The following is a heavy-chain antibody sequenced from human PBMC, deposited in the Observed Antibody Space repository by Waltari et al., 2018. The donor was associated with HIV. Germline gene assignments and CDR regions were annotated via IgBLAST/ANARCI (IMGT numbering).Heavy chain of an antibody. Sequence: QVQLVQSGAEVKKPGAPVKVSCKASGYTFTSTGISWVRQAPGQGLEWMGWISAYNGHTNYAQKLQGRVTMTTDTSTSTAYMDLRSLRSDDTAFYYCARALWSGYYTTYYFDYWGQGTLVTVSS. CDR1: GYTFTSTG. J-gene: IGHJ4*02. CDR3: ARALWSGYYTTYYFDY. V-gene: IGHV1-18*01. D-gene: IGHD3-3*01. CDR2: ISAYNGHT.